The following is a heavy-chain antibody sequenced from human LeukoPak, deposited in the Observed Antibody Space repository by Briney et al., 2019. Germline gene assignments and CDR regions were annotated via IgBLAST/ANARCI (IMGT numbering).Heavy chain of an antibody. V-gene: IGHV4-34*01. CDR2: INPSGST. D-gene: IGHD5-18*01. J-gene: IGHJ6*03. CDR1: GGSLSDYY. Sequence: SETLSLTCAVYGGSLSDYYWGWIRQPPGKGLEWIGEINPSGSTNYSPSLKSRVTISVDTSKNQFSLKLSSVAAADTAAYFCVRVGYSYVINDWSRTGLGAYPTKYYYHMDVWDKGTTVTVSS. CDR3: VRVGYSYVINDWSRTGLGAYPTKYYYHMDV.